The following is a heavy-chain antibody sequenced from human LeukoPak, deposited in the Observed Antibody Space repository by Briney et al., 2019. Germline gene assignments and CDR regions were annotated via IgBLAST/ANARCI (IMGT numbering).Heavy chain of an antibody. CDR2: ISAYNGNT. V-gene: IGHV1-18*04. Sequence: AASVKVSCKASGYTFTGYYMHWVRQAPGQGLEWMGWISAYNGNTNYAQKLQGRVTMTTDTSTSTAYMELRSLRSDDTAVYYCARLANGVSEFDPWGQGTLVTVSS. J-gene: IGHJ5*02. D-gene: IGHD2-8*01. CDR3: ARLANGVSEFDP. CDR1: GYTFTGYY.